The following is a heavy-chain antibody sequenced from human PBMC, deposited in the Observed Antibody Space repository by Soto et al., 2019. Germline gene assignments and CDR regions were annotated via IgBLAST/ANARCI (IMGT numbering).Heavy chain of an antibody. Sequence: GSLSLSCAASGFTFSSYAMSWVRQAPGKGLEWVSGISGSGGSTYYADSVKGRLTISRDNSKNTLSLQMSSLRAEDTAVYYCAKDPGTGLFDYWGQGTLVTVSS. J-gene: IGHJ4*02. CDR3: AKDPGTGLFDY. V-gene: IGHV3-23*01. CDR1: GFTFSSYA. CDR2: ISGSGGST.